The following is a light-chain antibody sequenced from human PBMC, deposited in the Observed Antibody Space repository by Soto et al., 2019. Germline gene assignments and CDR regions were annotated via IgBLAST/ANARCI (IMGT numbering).Light chain of an antibody. J-gene: IGKJ4*01. CDR2: WAS. V-gene: IGKV4-1*01. Sequence: DIVMTQSPDSLAVSLGERATINCKSSQSVLYSSNNKNYLAWYQQKPGQPPKLLIYWASTRESGVPDRFSGSGSGTDFTLTISSLQAEDVAVYYGQQYYSTPRPLTFGGGTKVEIK. CDR1: QSVLYSSNNKNY. CDR3: QQYYSTPRPLT.